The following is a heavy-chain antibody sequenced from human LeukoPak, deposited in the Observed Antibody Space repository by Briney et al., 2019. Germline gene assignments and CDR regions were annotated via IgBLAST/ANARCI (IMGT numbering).Heavy chain of an antibody. CDR1: GGSISGRRYY. Sequence: SETLSLTCSVSGGSISGRRYYWGWIRQPPGRGLEWIGNIHYDGATYYNPSLKSRVTMSVDTSKNQVSLKLRSGTAADTAVYYCARQISSGWYVFDYWGQGTLVTVSS. J-gene: IGHJ4*02. CDR2: IHYDGAT. D-gene: IGHD6-19*01. V-gene: IGHV4-39*01. CDR3: ARQISSGWYVFDY.